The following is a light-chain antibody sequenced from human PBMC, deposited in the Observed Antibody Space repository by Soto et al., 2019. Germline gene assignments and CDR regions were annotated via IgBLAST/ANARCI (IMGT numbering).Light chain of an antibody. J-gene: IGKJ4*01. CDR1: QSVSSSY. V-gene: IGKV3-20*01. Sequence: EIVLTQSPGTLSLSPGERATLSFSASQSVSSSYLAWYQQKPGQAPRLLIYGASSRATGIPDRFSGSGSGTDFTLTISRLEPEDFAVYYCQQYIRWPLTFGGGTKVDIK. CDR2: GAS. CDR3: QQYIRWPLT.